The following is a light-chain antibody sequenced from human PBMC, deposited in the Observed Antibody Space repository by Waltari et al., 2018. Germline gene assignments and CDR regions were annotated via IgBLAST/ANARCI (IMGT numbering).Light chain of an antibody. V-gene: IGLV2-14*03. Sequence: QSALTQPASVSGSPGQSITISCTGTSSDVGGSNYVSWYQQHPGKVPQLMIYDGTNRPSGVSNRFSGSKSGNTASLTISGLQAEDEADYYCSSWTDSDSLKLLFGGGTKLTVL. CDR2: DGT. J-gene: IGLJ2*01. CDR3: SSWTDSDSLKLL. CDR1: SSDVGGSNY.